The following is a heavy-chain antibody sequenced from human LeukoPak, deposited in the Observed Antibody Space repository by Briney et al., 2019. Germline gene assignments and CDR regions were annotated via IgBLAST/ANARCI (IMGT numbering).Heavy chain of an antibody. CDR3: ARVLGGDYAYYFDY. CDR1: GFTFSSYW. CDR2: IKQDGSEK. V-gene: IGHV3-7*01. J-gene: IGHJ4*02. Sequence: GGSLRLSCAASGFTFSSYWMSWVRQAPGKGLEWVANIKQDGSEKYYVDSVKGRFTISRDNAKNSLYLQMNSLRAEDTAVYYCARVLGGDYAYYFDYWGQGTLVAVSS. D-gene: IGHD4-17*01.